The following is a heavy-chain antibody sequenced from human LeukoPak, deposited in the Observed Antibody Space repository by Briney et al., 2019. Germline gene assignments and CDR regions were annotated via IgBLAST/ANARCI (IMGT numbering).Heavy chain of an antibody. CDR3: ARQQLSQLYYFDN. D-gene: IGHD6-13*01. CDR1: GGSISNDC. J-gene: IGHJ4*02. CDR2: IYYTGST. V-gene: IGHV4-59*01. Sequence: PSETLSLTCIVSGGSISNDCWSWVRQPPGKGLEWIGYIYYTGSTNYNPSLKSRVTISVDTSKNQFSLKLSSVTAADTAVYYCARQQLSQLYYFDNWGQGTLVTVSS.